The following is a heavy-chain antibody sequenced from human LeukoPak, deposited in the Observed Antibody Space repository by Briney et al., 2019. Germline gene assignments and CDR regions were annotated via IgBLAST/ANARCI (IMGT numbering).Heavy chain of an antibody. CDR3: ASDYDILTGYYIRAEYFQH. CDR1: GFTFSSYS. V-gene: IGHV3-33*08. Sequence: GGSLRLSCAASGFTFSSYSMHWVRQAPGKGLEWVAVIWYDGSNKYYADFVKGRFTISRDNSKNTLYLQMNSLRAEDTAVYYCASDYDILTGYYIRAEYFQHWGQGTLVTVSS. CDR2: IWYDGSNK. J-gene: IGHJ1*01. D-gene: IGHD3-9*01.